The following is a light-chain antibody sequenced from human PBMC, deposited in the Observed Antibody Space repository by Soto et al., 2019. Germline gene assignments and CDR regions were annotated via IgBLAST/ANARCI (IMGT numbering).Light chain of an antibody. CDR3: QRSYSTPPT. J-gene: IGKJ1*01. V-gene: IGKV1-39*01. Sequence: DIQMTQSPSSVSASVGDRVTITCRASQAIDSWLAWYQQKPGEAPKLLIFTGSLLHSGVPPRFSGSGSGTDFTLTISSLQPEDFATYYCQRSYSTPPTFGQGTKVDIK. CDR2: TGS. CDR1: QAIDSW.